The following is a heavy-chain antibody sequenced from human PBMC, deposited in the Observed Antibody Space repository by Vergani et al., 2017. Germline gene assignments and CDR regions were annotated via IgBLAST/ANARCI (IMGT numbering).Heavy chain of an antibody. J-gene: IGHJ5*02. Sequence: QVHLNEAGPGLVKPSQTLSLTCTVSGASITSGSFYWSWIRQPAGKGLEWIGRIHASGTKNYNPSLRSRVTLSVDTSKNQLSLKMISMTAADTAVYYCVRESWRSDLRGVYWFDTWGQGSLVGVSS. CDR2: IHASGTK. V-gene: IGHV4-61*02. CDR1: GASITSGSFY. D-gene: IGHD3-10*01. CDR3: VRESWRSDLRGVYWFDT.